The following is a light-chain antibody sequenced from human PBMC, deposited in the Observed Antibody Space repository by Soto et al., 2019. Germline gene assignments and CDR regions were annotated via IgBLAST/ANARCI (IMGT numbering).Light chain of an antibody. Sequence: EIVMTQSPATLSVSPGERATLSCRASQSVSSNLAWYQQKPGQAPRLLIYGASTRATGIPARFSGSGSGTELTLTISSLQSEDFAVHYCQQYNNWPLYTFGQGTKLEIK. CDR2: GAS. J-gene: IGKJ2*01. V-gene: IGKV3-15*01. CDR3: QQYNNWPLYT. CDR1: QSVSSN.